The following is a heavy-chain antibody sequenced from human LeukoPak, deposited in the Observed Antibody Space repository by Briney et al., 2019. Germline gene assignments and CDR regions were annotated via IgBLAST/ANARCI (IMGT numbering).Heavy chain of an antibody. J-gene: IGHJ3*02. V-gene: IGHV3-30*04. CDR2: ISYDGSNK. D-gene: IGHD6-19*01. CDR1: GFTFSSYA. Sequence: GGSLRLSCAASGFTFSSYAMHWVRQAPGKGLEWVAVISYDGSNKYYADSVKGRFTIFRDNSKNTLYLQMNSLRAEDTAVYYCARVSYSSGWESFGAFDIWGQGTMVTVSS. CDR3: ARVSYSSGWESFGAFDI.